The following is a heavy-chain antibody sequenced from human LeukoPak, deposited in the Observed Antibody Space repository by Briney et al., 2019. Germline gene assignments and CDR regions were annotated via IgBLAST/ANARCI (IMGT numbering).Heavy chain of an antibody. CDR3: ARAFDHHFDY. Sequence: GGSLRLSCAASGLIVSSSYMGWVRQAPGKGLEWVSYIYSDGRTFYADPVKGRFTTSRDSSKNTLYFQMNSLRAEDTAVYYCARAFDHHFDYWGQGTLVTVSS. CDR2: IYSDGRT. CDR1: GLIVSSSY. V-gene: IGHV3-53*01. D-gene: IGHD3-16*01. J-gene: IGHJ4*02.